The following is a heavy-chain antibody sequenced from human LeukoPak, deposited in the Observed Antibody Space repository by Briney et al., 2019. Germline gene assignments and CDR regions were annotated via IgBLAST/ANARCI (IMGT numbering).Heavy chain of an antibody. J-gene: IGHJ4*02. V-gene: IGHV1-2*02. CDR2: INPNSGDT. CDR3: ARGGVITLDY. Sequence: ASVKLSCKASGYTFTGYYMHWVRQAPGQGLEWMAWINPNSGDTHYAQRLQGRVTMTRETSISTAYMELSSLRSDDTAVNYCARGGVITLDYWGQGTLVTVSS. CDR1: GYTFTGYY. D-gene: IGHD3-10*01.